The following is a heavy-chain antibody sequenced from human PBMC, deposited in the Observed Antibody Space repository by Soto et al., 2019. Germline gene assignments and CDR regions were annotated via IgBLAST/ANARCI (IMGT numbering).Heavy chain of an antibody. V-gene: IGHV3-7*01. Sequence: GGSLRLSCAASGFTFSSFWMTWVRQVPGKGLEWVATIKQDGNEKYYVDSVKGRFSISRGNAKSSLYLQMNSLRAEDTALYYCAREAYREYSYPIYWGQGTLVTVSS. CDR1: GFTFSSFW. CDR2: IKQDGNEK. D-gene: IGHD5-18*01. J-gene: IGHJ4*02. CDR3: AREAYREYSYPIY.